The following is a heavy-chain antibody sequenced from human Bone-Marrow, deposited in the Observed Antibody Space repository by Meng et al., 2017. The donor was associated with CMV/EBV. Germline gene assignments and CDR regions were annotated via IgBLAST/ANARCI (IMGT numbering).Heavy chain of an antibody. J-gene: IGHJ3*02. CDR2: INWNGGST. D-gene: IGHD2-2*02. V-gene: IGHV3-20*04. CDR1: GFTFDDYG. CDR3: ARVGYCSSTSCYTHAFDI. Sequence: GESLKISCAASGFTFDDYGMSWVRQAPGKGLEWVSGINWNGGSTGYADSVKGRFTISRDNAKNSLYLQMNSLRAEDMALYYCARVGYCSSTSCYTHAFDIWGQGTMVTVSS.